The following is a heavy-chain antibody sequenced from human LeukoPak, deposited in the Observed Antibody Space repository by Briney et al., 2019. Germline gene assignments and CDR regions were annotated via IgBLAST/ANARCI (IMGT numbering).Heavy chain of an antibody. Sequence: PSETLSLTCAVDGGAFSGSYWSWIRQPPGKGLEWIGEINHSGSTNYNPSLKSRVTISVETSKNQFSLKLSSVSAADTAVYYCARNRRQQLVLGYYYYYGMDVWGQGTTVTVSS. V-gene: IGHV4-34*01. J-gene: IGHJ6*02. CDR2: INHSGST. CDR1: GGAFSGSY. D-gene: IGHD6-13*01. CDR3: ARNRRQQLVLGYYYYYGMDV.